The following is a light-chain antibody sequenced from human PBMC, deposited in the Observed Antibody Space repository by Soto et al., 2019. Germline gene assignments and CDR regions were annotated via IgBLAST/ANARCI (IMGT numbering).Light chain of an antibody. CDR3: QSYDSSLSALYV. CDR1: SSNIGGGYD. Sequence: QSVLTQPPSVSGAPGQRVTISCTGSSSNIGGGYDVHWYQQLPGTAPKLLIYGNSNRPSGVPDRFSGSKSGSSASLAITGLQAEDESEYYYQSYDSSLSALYVFGTGTKLTVL. J-gene: IGLJ1*01. V-gene: IGLV1-40*01. CDR2: GNS.